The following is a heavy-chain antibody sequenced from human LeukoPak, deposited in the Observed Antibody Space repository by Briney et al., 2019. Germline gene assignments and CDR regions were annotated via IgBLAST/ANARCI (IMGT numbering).Heavy chain of an antibody. CDR3: ARDRNCSGGSCYLGFWFDP. V-gene: IGHV1-18*01. Sequence: ASVKVSCKASGYTFTSYGISWVRQAPGQGLEWMGWISAYNGNTNYAQKLQGRVTMTTDTSTSTAYMELRSLTSDDTAVYYCARDRNCSGGSCYLGFWFDPWGQGTLVTVSS. CDR2: ISAYNGNT. CDR1: GYTFTSYG. D-gene: IGHD2-15*01. J-gene: IGHJ5*02.